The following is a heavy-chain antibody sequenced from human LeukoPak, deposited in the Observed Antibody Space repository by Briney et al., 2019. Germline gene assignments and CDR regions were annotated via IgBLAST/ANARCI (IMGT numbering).Heavy chain of an antibody. Sequence: PGGSLRLSCAASGFTFSSYGMHWVRQAPGKGLEWVANIARDGSERHYVDSVKGRFSISRDNAKNSLYLQMNSLRAEDTAVYYCARGFLGYVFFDHWGQGTLVTVSS. CDR3: ARGFLGYVFFDH. D-gene: IGHD5-12*01. V-gene: IGHV3-7*01. CDR2: IARDGSER. CDR1: GFTFSSYG. J-gene: IGHJ4*02.